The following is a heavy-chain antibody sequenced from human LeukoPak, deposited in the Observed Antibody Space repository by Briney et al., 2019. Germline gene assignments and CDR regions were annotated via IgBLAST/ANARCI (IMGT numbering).Heavy chain of an antibody. V-gene: IGHV3-9*01. CDR3: AKGGLVVVAATFDY. J-gene: IGHJ4*02. D-gene: IGHD2-15*01. Sequence: GGSLRLSCAAPGFTFDDYAMHWVRQAPGKGLEWVSGISWNSGSIGYADSVKGRFTISRDNAKNSLYLQMNSLRAEDTALYYCAKGGLVVVAATFDYWGQGTLVTVSS. CDR2: ISWNSGSI. CDR1: GFTFDDYA.